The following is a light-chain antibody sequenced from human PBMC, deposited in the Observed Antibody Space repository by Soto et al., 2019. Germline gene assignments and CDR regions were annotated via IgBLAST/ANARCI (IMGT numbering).Light chain of an antibody. CDR2: GAS. V-gene: IGKV3-20*01. CDR1: QSVSSSY. CDR3: QQYGSSPLT. J-gene: IGKJ3*01. Sequence: EIVLTQSPGTLSLSPGERATLSCRASQSVSSSYLAWYQQKPGQAPRLLIYGASSRATGIPDRFSGSGSGTDFTLTISRLEPEDFAVYSCQQYGSSPLTFGPGTRVDI.